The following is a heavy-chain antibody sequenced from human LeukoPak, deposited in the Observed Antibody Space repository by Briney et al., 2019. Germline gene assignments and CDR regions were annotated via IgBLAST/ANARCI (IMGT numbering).Heavy chain of an antibody. J-gene: IGHJ4*02. CDR3: VVGGSPGY. V-gene: IGHV3-74*01. Sequence: GGSLRLSCAASGLAFSAYKMHWVRQAPRKGPVWVSRISTDGCTTDYADFVQGRFTASRDNTKNTWSLEMNSLRAEDTAVYYCVVGGSPGYRGQGTLVTVSS. CDR1: GLAFSAYK. CDR2: ISTDGCTT. D-gene: IGHD2-15*01.